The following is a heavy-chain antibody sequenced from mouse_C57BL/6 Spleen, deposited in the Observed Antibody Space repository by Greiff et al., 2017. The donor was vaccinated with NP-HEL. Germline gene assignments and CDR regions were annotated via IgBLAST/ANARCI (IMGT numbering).Heavy chain of an antibody. CDR2: ISSGGSYT. CDR1: GFTFSSYG. CDR3: ARRCYYGSSFDY. V-gene: IGHV5-6*01. J-gene: IGHJ2*01. Sequence: EVQLVESGGDLVKPGGSLKLSCAASGFTFSSYGMSWVRQTPDKRLEWVATISSGGSYTYYPDSVKGRFTISRDNAKNTLYLQMSSLKSEDTAMYYCARRCYYGSSFDYWGQGTTLTVSS. D-gene: IGHD1-1*01.